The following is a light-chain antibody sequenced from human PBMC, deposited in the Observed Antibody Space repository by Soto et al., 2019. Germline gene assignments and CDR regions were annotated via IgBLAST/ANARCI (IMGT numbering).Light chain of an antibody. J-gene: IGKJ4*01. CDR2: WAS. V-gene: IGKV4-1*01. Sequence: DIVMTQSPDSLTVSLGERATINCKSSQSVLYNSNNKNYLAWYQQKPGQPPKLLIYWASTRESGVPDRFSGSGSGTDFTLTINSLQPEDVAVYSCQQYLRTPLTFGGGTRVEI. CDR3: QQYLRTPLT. CDR1: QSVLYNSNNKNY.